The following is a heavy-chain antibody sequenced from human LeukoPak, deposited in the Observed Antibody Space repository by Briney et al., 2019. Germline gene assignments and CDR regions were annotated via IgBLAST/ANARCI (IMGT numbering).Heavy chain of an antibody. CDR2: IWDDGNNK. D-gene: IGHD3-10*01. CDR3: ARDSYQDYYGRFDP. Sequence: TGGSLRLSCAASGFTFSSYGMHWVRQAPGKRLEWVAVIWDDGNNKRYANSVNGRFTISRDNSENTLYLQMNGLTAEDTAMYYCARDSYQDYYGRFDPWGQGTLVIVSS. J-gene: IGHJ5*02. CDR1: GFTFSSYG. V-gene: IGHV3-33*01.